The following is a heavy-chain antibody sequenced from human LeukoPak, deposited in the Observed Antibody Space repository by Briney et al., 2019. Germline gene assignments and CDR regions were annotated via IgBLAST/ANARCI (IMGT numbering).Heavy chain of an antibody. CDR2: INHSGIT. Sequence: SETLSLTCAVYGGSFSYYYWSWIRQPPGKGLEWIGEINHSGITNYNPSLKSRVTISADTSKNQFSLRLTSVTAADTAVYYCANPASDFADSGPITWWGQGTLVTVSS. CDR1: GGSFSYYY. V-gene: IGHV4-34*01. J-gene: IGHJ4*02. D-gene: IGHD3-16*01. CDR3: ANPASDFADSGPITW.